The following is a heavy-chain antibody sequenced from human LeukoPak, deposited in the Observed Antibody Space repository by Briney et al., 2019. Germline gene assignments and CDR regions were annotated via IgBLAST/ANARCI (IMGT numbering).Heavy chain of an antibody. D-gene: IGHD3-10*01. CDR1: GGSITNYY. J-gene: IGHJ4*02. V-gene: IGHV4-4*08. CDR2: IYTSGST. CDR3: ARDRAPSYYYGSGSYFDY. Sequence: SETLSLTCTVSGGSITNYYWSWIRQPPGKGLEWIGRIYTSGSTNYNPSLKSRVTISVDTSKNQFSLKLSSVTAADTAVYYCARDRAPSYYYGSGSYFDYWGQGTLVTVSS.